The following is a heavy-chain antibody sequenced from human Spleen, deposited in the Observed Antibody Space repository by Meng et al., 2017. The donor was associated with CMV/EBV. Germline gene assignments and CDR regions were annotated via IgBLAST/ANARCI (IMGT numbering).Heavy chain of an antibody. D-gene: IGHD5-24*01. CDR1: GYSFTNHW. V-gene: IGHV5-51*01. Sequence: GESLKISCKGSGYSFTNHWIGWVRQMPGKGLEWMGIIYPGDSDTRYSPSFQGQVTISADKSISTAYLQWSSLKASDTAMYYCASFGRDGYNLPRYWGQGTLVTVSS. CDR3: ASFGRDGYNLPRY. CDR2: IYPGDSDT. J-gene: IGHJ4*02.